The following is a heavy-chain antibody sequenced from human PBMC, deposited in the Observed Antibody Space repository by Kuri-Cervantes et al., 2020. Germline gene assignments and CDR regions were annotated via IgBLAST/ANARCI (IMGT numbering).Heavy chain of an antibody. V-gene: IGHV4-30-4*08. CDR1: GFTFSSYS. CDR3: ARDSRGWFGEDYFDY. CDR2: IYYSGST. J-gene: IGHJ4*02. D-gene: IGHD3-10*01. Sequence: SCAVSGFTFSSYSMNWIRQPPGKGLEWIGYIYYSGSTYYNPSLQSRVTISVDTSKNQFSLKLSSVTAADTAVYYCARDSRGWFGEDYFDYWGQGTLVTVSS.